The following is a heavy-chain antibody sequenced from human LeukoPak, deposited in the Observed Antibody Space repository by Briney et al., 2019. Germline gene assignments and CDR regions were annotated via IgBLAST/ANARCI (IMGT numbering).Heavy chain of an antibody. V-gene: IGHV3-23*01. CDR3: AKGQWRYFEY. CDR1: GFTFTSYA. J-gene: IGHJ4*02. D-gene: IGHD6-19*01. Sequence: HPGGSLRHSCAASGFTFTSYAMTWVRQAPGKGLEWVSTISNSGGSTYYADSVKGRFTISRDNSKNTLYLQMNSLRAEDTAVYYCAKGQWRYFEYWGQGTQVTVSS. CDR2: ISNSGGST.